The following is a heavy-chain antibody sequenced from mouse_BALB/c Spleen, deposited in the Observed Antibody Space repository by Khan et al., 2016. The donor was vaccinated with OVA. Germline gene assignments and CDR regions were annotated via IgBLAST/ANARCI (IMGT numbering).Heavy chain of an antibody. CDR1: GYTFTDYG. CDR3: TRSPTGFVY. J-gene: IGHJ3*01. CDR2: INTYTGEP. Sequence: QIQLVQSGPELKKPGETVKISCKASGYTFTDYGVNWVKQAPGKGLNWMGHINTYTGEPTYADDFKGRFAFSLETSARTAFLQINDLKNEDTATYFYTRSPTGFVYWGQGTLVTVSA. V-gene: IGHV9-3-1*01.